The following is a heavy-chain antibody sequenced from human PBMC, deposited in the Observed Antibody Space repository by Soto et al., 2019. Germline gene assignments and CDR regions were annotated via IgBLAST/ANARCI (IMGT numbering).Heavy chain of an antibody. CDR3: TSRGLYSSGWYRGADF. V-gene: IGHV3-73*02. Sequence: EVQLVESGGGLVQPGGSLKLSCAASGFTFSGSAMHWVRQASGKGLEWVGRIRSKANSYATAYAASVKGRFTISRDDSKNTAYLQMNSLKTEDTAVYYCTSRGLYSSGWYRGADFWGQGTLVTVSS. D-gene: IGHD6-19*01. CDR1: GFTFSGSA. CDR2: IRSKANSYAT. J-gene: IGHJ4*02.